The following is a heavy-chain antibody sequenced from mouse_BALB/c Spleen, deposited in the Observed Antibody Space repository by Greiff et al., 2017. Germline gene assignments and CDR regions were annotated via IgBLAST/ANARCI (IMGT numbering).Heavy chain of an antibody. V-gene: IGHV5-6*01. CDR3: ARQRSYGSSHYYAMDY. D-gene: IGHD1-1*01. Sequence: EVMLVESGGDLVKPGGSLKLSCAASGFTFSSYGMSWVRQTPDKRLEWVATISSGGSYTYYPDSVKGRFTISRDNAKNTLYLQLSSLKSEDTAMYYCARQRSYGSSHYYAMDYWGQGTSVTVSS. CDR2: ISSGGSYT. J-gene: IGHJ4*01. CDR1: GFTFSSYG.